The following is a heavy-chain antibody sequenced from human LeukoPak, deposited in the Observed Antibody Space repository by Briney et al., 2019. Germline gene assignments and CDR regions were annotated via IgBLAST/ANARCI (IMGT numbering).Heavy chain of an antibody. D-gene: IGHD3-9*01. V-gene: IGHV3-23*01. CDR2: VGGSGAAT. CDR1: GFTFSSYN. Sequence: GGSLRLSCAASGFTFSSYNMNWARQAPGKGLEWVSAVGGSGAATYYADSVKGRFTISRDNSKNTLSLQMTGLRAEDTAVYYCAKDGRYYDILTGYRSYYFDYWGQGTLVTVSS. CDR3: AKDGRYYDILTGYRSYYFDY. J-gene: IGHJ4*02.